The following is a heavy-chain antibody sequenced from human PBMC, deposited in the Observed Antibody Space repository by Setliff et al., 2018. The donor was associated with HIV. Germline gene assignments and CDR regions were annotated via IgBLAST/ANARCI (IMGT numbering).Heavy chain of an antibody. D-gene: IGHD5-12*01. J-gene: IGHJ5*02. CDR2: SSGSGGST. V-gene: IGHV3-11*06. CDR3: ARVSGYGLRGFDP. CDR1: GFTLSDYY. Sequence: GGSLRLSCVASGFTLSDYYMAWIRQAPGKGLEWISYSSGSGGSTNYADFVKGRFTISRDSSKNTLDLQMNSLRGEDTAVYYCARVSGYGLRGFDPWGQGTLVTVSS.